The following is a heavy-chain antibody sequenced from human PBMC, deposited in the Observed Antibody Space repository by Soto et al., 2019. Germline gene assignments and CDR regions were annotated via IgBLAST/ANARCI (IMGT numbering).Heavy chain of an antibody. J-gene: IGHJ4*02. CDR1: GGSISSSSYY. Sequence: QLQLQESGPGLVKPSETLSLTCTVSGGSISSSSYYLGWIRQPPGKGLEWIGSIYYSGSTYYNPSLKSLVTISVDTSKIQFSRKLSSETAADTALDYCAILGLLWFWESFDYWGQCPLVSVSS. D-gene: IGHD3-10*01. CDR2: IYYSGST. CDR3: AILGLLWFWESFDY. V-gene: IGHV4-39*01.